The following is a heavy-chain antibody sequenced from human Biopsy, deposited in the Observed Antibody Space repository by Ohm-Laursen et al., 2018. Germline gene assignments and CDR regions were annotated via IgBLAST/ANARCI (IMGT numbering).Heavy chain of an antibody. CDR1: GYNFNSYG. CDR3: ARISITRLLDY. Sequence: AASVKVSCKASGYNFNSYGISWVRQAPGQGLEWMGRISGYNGNTLYAQKFQHRVTMTTDTSTSTAYMELRSLTSDDTAVYYCARISITRLLDYWGQGTLVTVSS. J-gene: IGHJ4*02. V-gene: IGHV1-18*01. D-gene: IGHD3-3*01. CDR2: ISGYNGNT.